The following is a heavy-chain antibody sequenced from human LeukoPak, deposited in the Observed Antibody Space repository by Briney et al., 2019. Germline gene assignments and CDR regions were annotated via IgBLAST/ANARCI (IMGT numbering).Heavy chain of an antibody. J-gene: IGHJ3*02. D-gene: IGHD4-17*01. CDR1: GFTFSSYA. V-gene: IGHV3-23*01. CDR2: ISGSGSNT. Sequence: GGSLRLSCAASGFTFSSYAMSWVRQAPGKGLEWVSAISGSGSNTYYADSVKGRFTISRDNSKNTLYLQMNNLRAEDTAVYYCAKAYGDHVWSAFDIWGQGTMVTVSS. CDR3: AKAYGDHVWSAFDI.